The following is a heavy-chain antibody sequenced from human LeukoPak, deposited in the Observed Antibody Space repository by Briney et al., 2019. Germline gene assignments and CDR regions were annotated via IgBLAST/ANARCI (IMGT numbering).Heavy chain of an antibody. Sequence: PSETLSLTCTVSGGSISSGGYYWSWIRQPPGKGLEWIGYIYHSGSTYYNPSLKSRVTISVDRSKNQFSLKLSSVTAADTAVYYCATGYSYGYFDYWGQGTLVTVSS. CDR1: GGSISSGGYY. D-gene: IGHD5-18*01. V-gene: IGHV4-30-2*01. CDR3: ATGYSYGYFDY. J-gene: IGHJ4*02. CDR2: IYHSGST.